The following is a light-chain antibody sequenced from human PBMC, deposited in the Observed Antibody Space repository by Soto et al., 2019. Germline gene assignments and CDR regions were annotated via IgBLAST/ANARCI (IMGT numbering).Light chain of an antibody. J-gene: IGKJ2*01. V-gene: IGKV3-11*01. CDR1: QSVSSY. Sequence: EIVLTQSPATLSLSPGERATLSCRASQSVSSYLAWYQQKPGQAPRLLIYDASNRATGIPARFSGSVSGTDFTLTISSLEPEDFAVYYCQQRSNSPPYTFGQGTKLEIK. CDR2: DAS. CDR3: QQRSNSPPYT.